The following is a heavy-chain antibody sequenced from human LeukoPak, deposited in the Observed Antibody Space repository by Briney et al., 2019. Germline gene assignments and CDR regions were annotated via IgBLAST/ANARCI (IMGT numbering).Heavy chain of an antibody. J-gene: IGHJ4*02. Sequence: AETLSLTCAVSRFTFSSYCIHGVSRQPPGGGLWVSRINTDGSSTSYADSVKGRFTISRDNAKNTLYLQMNSLRAEDTAVYYCARDRSLKAFDYWGQGTLVTVSS. CDR1: RFTFSSYC. CDR2: INTDGSST. CDR3: ARDRSLKAFDY. V-gene: IGHV3-74*01.